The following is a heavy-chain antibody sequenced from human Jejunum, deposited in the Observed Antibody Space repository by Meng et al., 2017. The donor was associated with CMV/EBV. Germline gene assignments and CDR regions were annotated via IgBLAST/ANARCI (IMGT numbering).Heavy chain of an antibody. CDR2: INADGTTS. V-gene: IGHV3-74*01. D-gene: IGHD2-2*01. J-gene: IGHJ4*02. CDR1: GFAFSGDW. Sequence: GFAFSGDWMHWVRQAPGKGPMLVSRINADGTTSGYADSVKGRFTISRDNANNMLYLQLDSLRAEDTAVYYCVTNLYCSTDGCRNYWGQGTLVTVSS. CDR3: VTNLYCSTDGCRNY.